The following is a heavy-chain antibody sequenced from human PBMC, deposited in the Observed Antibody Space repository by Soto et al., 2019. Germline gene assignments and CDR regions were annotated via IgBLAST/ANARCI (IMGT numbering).Heavy chain of an antibody. J-gene: IGHJ6*02. CDR2: MFYSGLT. D-gene: IGHD2-15*01. Sequence: SATLSRTCIVSGYSVTSSDYYWAWIRQPPGKGLEWIGSMFYSGLTYYNPSLKSRVTLSVDTSKNQFSVRLNSVTAADTAVYYCAPLSVSLSGPYGIHVWGRGTTVTVSS. CDR3: APLSVSLSGPYGIHV. V-gene: IGHV4-39*01. CDR1: GYSVTSSDYY.